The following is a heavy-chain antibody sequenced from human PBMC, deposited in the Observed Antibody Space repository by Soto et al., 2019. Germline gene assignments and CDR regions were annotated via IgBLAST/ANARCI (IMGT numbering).Heavy chain of an antibody. CDR2: ISGSGGST. Sequence: GGSLSLSCAASGFTFSSYAMSWVRQAPGKGLEWVSAISGSGGSTYYADSVKGRFTISRDNSKNTLYLQMNSLRAEDTAVYFFAKDAQYDFWSGYSLVWFDYWGQGTLVTVSS. D-gene: IGHD3-3*01. J-gene: IGHJ4*02. V-gene: IGHV3-23*01. CDR3: AKDAQYDFWSGYSLVWFDY. CDR1: GFTFSSYA.